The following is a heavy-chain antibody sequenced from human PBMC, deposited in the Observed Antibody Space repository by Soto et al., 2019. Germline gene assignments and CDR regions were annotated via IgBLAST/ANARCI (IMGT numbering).Heavy chain of an antibody. CDR3: ARDSGAKLSSS. D-gene: IGHD6-13*01. Sequence: QVQLVQSGAEVREPGSSVKVSCKASGGTFSSYRINWVRQAPGQGLEWVGGIVPIYRTAVYAQKFQGRVSITADESARTTYLELSSLKSQDTAVYYCARDSGAKLSSSWGQGTLVTVSS. CDR2: IVPIYRTA. V-gene: IGHV1-69*01. J-gene: IGHJ4*02. CDR1: GGTFSSYR.